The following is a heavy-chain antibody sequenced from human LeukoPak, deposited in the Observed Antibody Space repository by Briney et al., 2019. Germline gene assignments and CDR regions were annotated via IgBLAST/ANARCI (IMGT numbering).Heavy chain of an antibody. V-gene: IGHV3-48*02. J-gene: IGHJ4*02. CDR2: ITSSSSTM. Sequence: PGGSLRLSCAASGFTFSNYNMNWVRQAPGKGLEWVSYITSSSSTMYYADSVKGRFTIARDSAKNSLSLQMSSLRDEDTAVYYCSRVDLSSGADYWGQGTLVTVSS. D-gene: IGHD6-19*01. CDR1: GFTFSNYN. CDR3: SRVDLSSGADY.